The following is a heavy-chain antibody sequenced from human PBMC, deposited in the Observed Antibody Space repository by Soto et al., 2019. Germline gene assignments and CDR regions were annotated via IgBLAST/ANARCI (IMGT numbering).Heavy chain of an antibody. Sequence: VASVKVSCKASGGTFSSYAISWVRQAPGQGLEWMGGIIPIFGTANYAQKFQGRVTITADESTSTAYMELSSLRSEDTAVYYRARDWVVRALFDIWGEGTMVTV. CDR3: ARDWVVRALFDI. D-gene: IGHD3-10*01. V-gene: IGHV1-69*13. J-gene: IGHJ3*02. CDR1: GGTFSSYA. CDR2: IIPIFGTA.